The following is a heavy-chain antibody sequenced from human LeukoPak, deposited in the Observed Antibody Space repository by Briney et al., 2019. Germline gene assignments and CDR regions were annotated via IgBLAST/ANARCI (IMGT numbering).Heavy chain of an antibody. CDR2: INHSGST. CDR3: ARAPQLVVVTAMAFDY. CDR1: GGSFSGYY. V-gene: IGHV4-34*01. J-gene: IGHJ4*02. Sequence: PSETLSLTCAVYGGSFSGYYWSWIRQPPGKGLEWIGEINHSGSTNYNPSLRSRVTISVDTSKNQFSLKLSSVTAADTAVYYCARAPQLVVVTAMAFDYWGQGTLATVSS. D-gene: IGHD2-21*02.